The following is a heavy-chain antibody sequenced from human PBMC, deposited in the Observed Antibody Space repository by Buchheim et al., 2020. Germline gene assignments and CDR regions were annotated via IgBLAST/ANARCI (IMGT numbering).Heavy chain of an antibody. J-gene: IGHJ5*02. D-gene: IGHD2-2*01. V-gene: IGHV1-69*12. Sequence: QVQLVQTGAEVAEVRKPGSSVKVSCKASGGTFSNSVVSWVRQAPGQGLEWMGGIIVTFDIIDYAQKYQDRVRISADEAKRTVYMELSSLTSDDTAIYYCATGSSTSSHVELASWGQGTL. CDR3: ATGSSTSSHVELAS. CDR2: IIVTFDII. CDR1: GGTFSNSV.